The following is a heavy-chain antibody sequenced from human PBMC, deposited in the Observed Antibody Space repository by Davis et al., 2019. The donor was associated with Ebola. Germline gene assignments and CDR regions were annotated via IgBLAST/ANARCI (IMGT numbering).Heavy chain of an antibody. CDR3: ARDIVGDGSGGY. CDR2: IWYDGSNK. Sequence: GESLKISCAASGFTFSSYGMHWVRQAPGKGLEWVAVIWYDGSNKYYADSVKGRFTISRDNSKNTLYLQMNSLRAEDTAVYYCARDIVGDGSGGYWGQGTLVTVSS. V-gene: IGHV3-33*01. J-gene: IGHJ4*02. D-gene: IGHD5-24*01. CDR1: GFTFSSYG.